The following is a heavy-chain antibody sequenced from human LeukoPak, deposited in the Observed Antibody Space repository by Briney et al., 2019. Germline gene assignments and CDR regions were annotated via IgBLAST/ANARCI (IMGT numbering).Heavy chain of an antibody. V-gene: IGHV1-18*01. D-gene: IGHD1-26*01. CDR3: ARDSGNYYHDY. CDR1: GGTFSSYA. J-gene: IGHJ4*02. Sequence: ASVKVSCKASGGTFSSYAISWVRQAPGQGLEWMGWISAYNGNTNYAQKLQGRVTMTTDTSTSTAYMELRSLRSDDTAVYYCARDSGNYYHDYWGQGTLVTVSS. CDR2: ISAYNGNT.